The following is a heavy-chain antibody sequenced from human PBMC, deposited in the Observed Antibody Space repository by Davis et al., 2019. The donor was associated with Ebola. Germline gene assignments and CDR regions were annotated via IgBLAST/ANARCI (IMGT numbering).Heavy chain of an antibody. CDR1: GFTFNIYW. Sequence: HTGGSLRLSCEASGFTFNIYWLHWVRQAPGRGLVWVSRINRDGSTTKYADSVKGRFTISRDNAKNSLYLQMNSLRAEDTAVYYCASGSSSWYAGGDYWGQGTLVTVSS. D-gene: IGHD6-13*01. J-gene: IGHJ4*02. CDR2: INRDGSTT. V-gene: IGHV3-74*01. CDR3: ASGSSSWYAGGDY.